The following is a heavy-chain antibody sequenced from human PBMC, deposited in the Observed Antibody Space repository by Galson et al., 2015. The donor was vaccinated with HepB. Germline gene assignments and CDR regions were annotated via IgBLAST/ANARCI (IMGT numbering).Heavy chain of an antibody. V-gene: IGHV3-30-3*02. CDR2: TSYDGETK. CDR3: AKDWGLGV. D-gene: IGHD3-16*01. CDR1: GFTFSIEA. Sequence: SLRLSCAASGFTFSIEAMYWVRQAPDKGLEFVAATSYDGETKYYADSVRGRFTISRDNSKNTLYLQMNSLRVEDTALYYCAKDWGLGVWGQGTTVIVSS. J-gene: IGHJ6*02.